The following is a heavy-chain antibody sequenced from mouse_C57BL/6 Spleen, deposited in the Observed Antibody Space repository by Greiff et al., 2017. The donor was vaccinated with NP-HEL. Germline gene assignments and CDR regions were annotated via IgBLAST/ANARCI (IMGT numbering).Heavy chain of an antibody. D-gene: IGHD2-4*01. Sequence: QVQLQQSGAELARPGASVKLSCKASGYTFTSYGISWVKQRTGQGLEWIGEIYPRSGNTYYNEKFKGKATLTADKSSSTAYMELRSLTSEDSAVYFCARDYDDGGRGFAYWGQGTLVTVSA. V-gene: IGHV1-81*01. CDR2: IYPRSGNT. CDR3: ARDYDDGGRGFAY. CDR1: GYTFTSYG. J-gene: IGHJ3*01.